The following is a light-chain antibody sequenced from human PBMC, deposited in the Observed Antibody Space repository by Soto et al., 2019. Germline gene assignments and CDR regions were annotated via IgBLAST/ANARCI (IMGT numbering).Light chain of an antibody. CDR1: SSDVGTYNY. V-gene: IGLV2-14*01. CDR3: SSYTSSSTLEV. CDR2: EVI. J-gene: IGLJ2*01. Sequence: QSALTQPASVSGSPGQSITISCTGTSSDVGTYNYVSWYQQHPAKAPKLMIFEVINRPSGVSSRFSGSKSGNTASLTISGLQAEDEAEYYCSSYTSSSTLEVFGGGTKLTVL.